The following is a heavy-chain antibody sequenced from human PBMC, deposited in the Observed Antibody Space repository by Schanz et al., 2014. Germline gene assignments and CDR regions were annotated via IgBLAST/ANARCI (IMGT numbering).Heavy chain of an antibody. CDR3: VSYRRGFCSSIRCYPPYHYYGMDV. Sequence: QVQLQESGPALVKPSGTLSLTCAVYGVSISSSAWWTWVRQPPGKGLEWIGESHHTGTTNYVPSLSGRVAISIDKSMNRCSLRLNSVTAADTAVYYCVSYRRGFCSSIRCYPPYHYYGMDVWGQGTTVTVSS. CDR1: GVSISSSAW. D-gene: IGHD2-2*01. CDR2: SHHTGTT. J-gene: IGHJ6*02. V-gene: IGHV4-4*02.